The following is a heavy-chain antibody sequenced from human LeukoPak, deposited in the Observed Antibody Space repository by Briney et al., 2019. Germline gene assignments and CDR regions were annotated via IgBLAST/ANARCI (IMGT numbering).Heavy chain of an antibody. J-gene: IGHJ4*02. D-gene: IGHD5-24*01. V-gene: IGHV3-30*18. CDR3: AKALPGEMATIYY. Sequence: GGSLRLSCVTSGFTFRSSAMHWVRQAPGRGLEWIAFISWDGAVIYYADSVKGRFTISRDTSKRTVSLQVDSLRAEDTAVYYCAKALPGEMATIYYWGQGTLVTVSS. CDR1: GFTFRSSA. CDR2: ISWDGAVI.